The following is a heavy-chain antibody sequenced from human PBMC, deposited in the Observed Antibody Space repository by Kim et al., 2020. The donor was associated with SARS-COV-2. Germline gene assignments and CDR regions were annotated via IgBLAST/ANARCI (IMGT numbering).Heavy chain of an antibody. D-gene: IGHD2-2*01. J-gene: IGHJ5*02. CDR3: ARGGGDIVVVPAARGWFDP. Sequence: GRFTISRNNAKDSLYLQMNSLRAEDTAVYYCARGGGDIVVVPAARGWFDPWGQGTLVTVSS. V-gene: IGHV3-11*06.